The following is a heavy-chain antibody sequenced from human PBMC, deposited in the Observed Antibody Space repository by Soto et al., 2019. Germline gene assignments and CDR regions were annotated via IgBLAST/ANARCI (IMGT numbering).Heavy chain of an antibody. CDR1: GFTFSSYS. V-gene: IGHV3-21*01. CDR3: ARVRTKYDILTDSTPDY. J-gene: IGHJ4*02. CDR2: ISSSSSYI. Sequence: PGGSLRLSCAASGFTFSSYSMNWVRQAPGKGLEWVSFISSSSSYIYYADSVKGRFTISRDNAKNSLYLQMNSLRAEDTAVYYCARVRTKYDILTDSTPDYWGQGNLVTFSS. D-gene: IGHD3-9*01.